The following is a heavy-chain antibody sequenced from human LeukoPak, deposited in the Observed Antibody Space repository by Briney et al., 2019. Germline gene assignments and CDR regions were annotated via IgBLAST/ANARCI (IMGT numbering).Heavy chain of an antibody. V-gene: IGHV3-48*04. D-gene: IGHD3-22*01. CDR3: ASPYYYDSSGTDY. J-gene: IGHJ4*02. CDR1: GFTFSSYS. CDR2: ITSSSSTI. Sequence: TGGSLTLSCAASGFTFSSYSMNWVRQAPGKGLEWVSYITSSSSTIYYADSVKGRFTISRDNAKNSLYLQMNSLRAEDTAVYYCASPYYYDSSGTDYWGQGTLVTVSS.